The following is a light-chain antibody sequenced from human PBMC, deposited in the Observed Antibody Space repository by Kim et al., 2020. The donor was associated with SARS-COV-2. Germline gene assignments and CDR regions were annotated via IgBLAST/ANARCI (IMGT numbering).Light chain of an antibody. CDR2: QDN. V-gene: IGLV3-1*01. CDR3: LALDSSTVV. J-gene: IGLJ2*01. CDR1: GLGDKY. Sequence: SYELTQPPSVSVSPGQTASIHCSGDGLGDKYASWYQQKPGRSPVLVIYQDNKRPSGTPERFSGSNSGNTATLTISGTQDVDEADFFCLALDSSTVVFVGGTQLTVL.